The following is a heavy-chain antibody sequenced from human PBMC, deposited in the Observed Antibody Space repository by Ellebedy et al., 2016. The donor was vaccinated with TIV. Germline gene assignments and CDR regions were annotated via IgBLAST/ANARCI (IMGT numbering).Heavy chain of an antibody. CDR1: GFTFTSSA. V-gene: IGHV1-58*01. CDR2: IVVGSGNT. J-gene: IGHJ4*02. Sequence: SVKVSXXASGFTFTSSAVQWVRQARGQRLEWIGWIVVGSGNTNYAQKFQERVTITRDMSTSTAYMELSSLRSEDTAVYYCAAEGNSGDYDYWGQGTLVTVSS. D-gene: IGHD4-17*01. CDR3: AAEGNSGDYDY.